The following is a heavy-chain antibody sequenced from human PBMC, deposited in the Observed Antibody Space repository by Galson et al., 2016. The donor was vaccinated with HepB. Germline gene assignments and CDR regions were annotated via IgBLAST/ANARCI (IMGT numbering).Heavy chain of an antibody. D-gene: IGHD1-1*01. CDR2: ISGYNDDT. V-gene: IGHV1-18*01. CDR3: VRDWTIATGLDCFDP. CDR1: GYTFTSYG. J-gene: IGHJ5*02. Sequence: SVKVSCKASGYTFTSYGISWVRQAPGQGIEWIGWISGYNDDTNYAQKLQGRVTMTTDTSTSTAYMELRSLRTDDTAVFYCVRDWTIATGLDCFDPWGQGTLVTVSS.